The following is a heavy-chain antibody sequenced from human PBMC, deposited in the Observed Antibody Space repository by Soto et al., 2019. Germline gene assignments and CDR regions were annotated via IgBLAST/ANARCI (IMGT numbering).Heavy chain of an antibody. V-gene: IGHV3-48*03. CDR1: GFTFSSYE. D-gene: IGHD3-16*01. J-gene: IGHJ6*02. CDR2: ISSSGSTI. CDR3: ARDGGGPYYYYYGMDV. Sequence: PGGSLRLSCAASGFTFSSYEMSWVRQAPGKGLEWVSYISSSGSTIYYADSVKGRFTISRDNAKNSLYLQMNSLRAEDTAVYYCARDGGGPYYYYYGMDVWGQGTTVTVSS.